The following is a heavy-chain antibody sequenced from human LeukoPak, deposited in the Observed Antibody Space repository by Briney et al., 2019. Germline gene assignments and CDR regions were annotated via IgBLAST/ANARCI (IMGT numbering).Heavy chain of an antibody. CDR1: GFPFSNYG. V-gene: IGHV3-30*03. J-gene: IGHJ4*02. CDR3: AREVFDNTPSRLPYYFEY. CDR2: VLYDGSTT. D-gene: IGHD2/OR15-2a*01. Sequence: GGSLRLSCAASGFPFSNYGMHWVRQAPGKGLEWVAVVLYDGSTTYYADSVKGRFTISRDNSKNTLFLQMNSLRAEDTAVYYCAREVFDNTPSRLPYYFEYWGQGTLVTVSS.